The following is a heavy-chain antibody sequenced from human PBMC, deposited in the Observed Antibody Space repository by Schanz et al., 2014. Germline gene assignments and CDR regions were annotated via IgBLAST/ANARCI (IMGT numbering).Heavy chain of an antibody. Sequence: QVQLVQSGAEVKKPGASVKVSCKASGYTFTSYGISWVRQAPGQGLEWMGWMNPNSGDTGYPRKFQDRVTMTRNTSISTAYMELNSLTSEDTAVYYCARVSMEFERGKSYYYDMDVWGRGTTVTVSS. J-gene: IGHJ6*03. CDR3: ARVSMEFERGKSYYYDMDV. V-gene: IGHV1-8*02. D-gene: IGHD3-10*01. CDR2: MNPNSGDT. CDR1: GYTFTSYG.